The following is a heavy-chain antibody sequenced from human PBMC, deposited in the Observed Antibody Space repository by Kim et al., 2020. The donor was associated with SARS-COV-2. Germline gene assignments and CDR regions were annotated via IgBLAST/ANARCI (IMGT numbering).Heavy chain of an antibody. CDR3: AKDMWELPPGGAFDI. CDR2: ISGSGGTT. Sequence: GGSLRVSCAASGFTFSSYAISWVRQAPGKGLEWVSAISGSGGTTYYADSVKGRFAISRDHSKNTVYLQMNTLRAEDTAVYYCAKDMWELPPGGAFDIWGQGTMVTVSS. CDR1: GFTFSSYA. J-gene: IGHJ3*02. V-gene: IGHV3-23*01. D-gene: IGHD1-26*01.